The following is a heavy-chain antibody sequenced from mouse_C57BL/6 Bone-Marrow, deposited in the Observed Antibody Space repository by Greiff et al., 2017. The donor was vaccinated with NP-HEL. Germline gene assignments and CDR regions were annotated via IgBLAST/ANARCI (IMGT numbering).Heavy chain of an antibody. Sequence: QVQLQQSGAELVKPGASVKISCKASGYAFSSYWMNWVKQRPGKGLEWIGQIYPGDGDTNYNGKFKGKATLTADKSSSTAYMQLSSLTSEDSAVYFCARRGLLLRDWYFDVWGTGTTVTVSS. J-gene: IGHJ1*03. CDR1: GYAFSSYW. D-gene: IGHD1-1*01. V-gene: IGHV1-80*01. CDR2: IYPGDGDT. CDR3: ARRGLLLRDWYFDV.